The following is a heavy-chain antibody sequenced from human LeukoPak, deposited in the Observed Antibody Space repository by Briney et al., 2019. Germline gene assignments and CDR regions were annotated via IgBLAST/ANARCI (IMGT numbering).Heavy chain of an antibody. CDR3: ARYYGDSGSQYYFDY. Sequence: GGSLRLSCPASGFIFSSCEMNWVRQAPGKGLEWVGRIQSKADGGTTDYAPPVKGRFIIPRDDSKNTLYLQMNSLKTDDTAVYYCARYYGDSGSQYYFDYWGQGTLVTVSS. D-gene: IGHD2-21*01. J-gene: IGHJ4*02. CDR1: GFIFSSCE. V-gene: IGHV3-15*01. CDR2: IQSKADGGTT.